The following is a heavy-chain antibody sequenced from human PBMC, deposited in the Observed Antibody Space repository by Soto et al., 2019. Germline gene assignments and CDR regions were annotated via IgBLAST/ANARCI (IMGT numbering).Heavy chain of an antibody. CDR3: ARHYAGIASAGTFDP. CDR2: IYPGDSDT. V-gene: IGHV5-51*01. CDR1: GYRFTSYW. D-gene: IGHD6-13*01. Sequence: PXXSLRVFYKGSGYRFTSYWVCWMLQMTGKGLEWMGIIYPGDSDTRYSPSFQGQVTISADKSISTAYLQWSSLKAPDTAMYYCARHYAGIASAGTFDPWGQGTLVTVSS. J-gene: IGHJ5*02.